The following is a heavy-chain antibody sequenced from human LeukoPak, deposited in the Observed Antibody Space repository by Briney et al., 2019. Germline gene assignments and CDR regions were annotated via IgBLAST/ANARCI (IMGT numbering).Heavy chain of an antibody. CDR3: ARGSYYYDSSGYYRDY. V-gene: IGHV1-2*02. CDR1: GYTFTGYY. J-gene: IGHJ4*02. CDR2: INPNSGGT. D-gene: IGHD3-22*01. Sequence: GASVKVSCKASGYTFTGYYMHWVRQAPGQGLEWMGWINPNSGGTNYAQKFQGRVTMTRDTSISTAYMELSRLRSDDTAVYYCARGSYYYDSSGYYRDYWGQGTLVTVSS.